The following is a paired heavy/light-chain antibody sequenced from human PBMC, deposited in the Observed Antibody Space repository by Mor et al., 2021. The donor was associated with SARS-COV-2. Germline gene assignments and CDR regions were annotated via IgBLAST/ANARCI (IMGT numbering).Heavy chain of an antibody. D-gene: IGHD4-17*01. V-gene: IGHV3-21*01. CDR1: GFTFSTYS. CDR2: ISSSSSYI. Sequence: EVQLVESGGGLVKPGGSLRLSCAASGFTFSTYSLNWVRQGPGKGLEWVSSISSSSSYIYYADSVKGRFTISRDNARNSLYLQMNSLRAEDTAVYYCARGILMTTVTTSDYWGQGTLVTVSS. J-gene: IGHJ4*02. CDR3: ARGILMTTVTTSDY.
Light chain of an antibody. Sequence: DIQMTQSPSSLSASVGDRITITCRASQGIGNYLAWFQQRPGKAPKSLIYAASTLQSGVPSKFSGSGSGTDFALTISSVQPEDFATYYCQQYNSYPLTFGGGTKVEIE. J-gene: IGKJ4*01. CDR1: QGIGNY. V-gene: IGKV1-16*02. CDR2: AAS. CDR3: QQYNSYPLT.